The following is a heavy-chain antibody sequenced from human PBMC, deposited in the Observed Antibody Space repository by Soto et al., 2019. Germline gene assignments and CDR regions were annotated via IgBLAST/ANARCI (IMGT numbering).Heavy chain of an antibody. D-gene: IGHD3-22*01. Sequence: EASVKVSCKASGGTFSSYAISWVRQANGQGLEWMGWISAYNGNTNYAQKLQGRVTMTTDTSTSTAYMELRSLRSDDTAVYYCATSTMIVVATDAFDIWGQGTMVTVSS. CDR1: GGTFSSYA. CDR2: ISAYNGNT. CDR3: ATSTMIVVATDAFDI. J-gene: IGHJ3*02. V-gene: IGHV1-18*01.